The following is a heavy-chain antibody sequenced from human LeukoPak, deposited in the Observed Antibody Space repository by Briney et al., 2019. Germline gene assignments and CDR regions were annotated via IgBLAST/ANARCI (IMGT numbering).Heavy chain of an antibody. Sequence: GGSLRLSCAASGFNFNNYDMHWVRQAPGKGLEWVAFIRYDGSNKYYADSVKGRFTISRDNAKNTLYLQTNSLRAEDTAVYYCARAGIQLWPGYFQHWGQGTLVTVSS. CDR2: IRYDGSNK. CDR3: ARAGIQLWPGYFQH. CDR1: GFNFNNYD. V-gene: IGHV3-30*02. D-gene: IGHD5-18*01. J-gene: IGHJ1*01.